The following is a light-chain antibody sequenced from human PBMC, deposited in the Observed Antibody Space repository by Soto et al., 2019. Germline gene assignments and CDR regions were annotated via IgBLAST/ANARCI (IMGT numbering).Light chain of an antibody. V-gene: IGKV3-11*01. CDR1: QSVSSY. CDR2: DAS. Sequence: ENVFTLSPATLSLSPGERARLSCRASQSVSSYLAWYQQKPGQAPRLLIYDASNRATGIPARFSGSGSGTDFTLTISSLEPEDFAVYYCQQRSNWPPITFGQGTRLDIK. J-gene: IGKJ5*01. CDR3: QQRSNWPPIT.